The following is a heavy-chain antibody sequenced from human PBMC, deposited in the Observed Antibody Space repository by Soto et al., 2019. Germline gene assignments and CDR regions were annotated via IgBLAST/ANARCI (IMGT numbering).Heavy chain of an antibody. CDR1: GYTFTSYY. D-gene: IGHD4-17*01. V-gene: IGHV1-46*01. Sequence: ASVKVSCKASGYTFTSYYMHWVRQAPGQGLEWMGIINPSGGSTSYAQKFQGRVTMTRDTSTSTVYMELSSLSSEDTAVYYCASILYGNWFDPWGQGTLVTSPQ. CDR3: ASILYGNWFDP. CDR2: INPSGGST. J-gene: IGHJ5*02.